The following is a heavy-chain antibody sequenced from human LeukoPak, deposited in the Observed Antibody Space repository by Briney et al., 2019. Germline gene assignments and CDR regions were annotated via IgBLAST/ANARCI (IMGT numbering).Heavy chain of an antibody. Sequence: GGSLRLSCAASGFTFNTYWMHWVRQAPGKGLVWVSRINGDGSSTTYADSVKGRFTISRDNAKNTLYLQMNSLRAEDMAVYYCARDMEMATISGFDYWGQGTLVTVSS. CDR3: ARDMEMATISGFDY. CDR1: GFTFNTYW. J-gene: IGHJ4*02. V-gene: IGHV3-74*03. D-gene: IGHD5-24*01. CDR2: INGDGSST.